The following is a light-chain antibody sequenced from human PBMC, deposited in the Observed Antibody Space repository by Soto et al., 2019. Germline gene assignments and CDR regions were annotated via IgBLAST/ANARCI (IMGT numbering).Light chain of an antibody. CDR1: SSDVGDYNY. CDR3: RSYTSSSTYV. V-gene: IGLV2-14*01. J-gene: IGLJ1*01. Sequence: QSVLTQPASVSGSPGQSITISCTGASSDVGDYNYVSWYQHHPGKAPKLLIYEVNNRPSGVSDRFSGSKSGNVASLTISWLQAEYEADYYCRSYTSSSTYVFVSGTKVSV. CDR2: EVN.